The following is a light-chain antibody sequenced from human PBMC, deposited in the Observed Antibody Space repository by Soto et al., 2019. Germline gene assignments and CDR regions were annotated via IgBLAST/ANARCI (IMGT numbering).Light chain of an antibody. Sequence: QSVLTQPASVSGSPGQSITISCTGTSSDVGGYNYVSWYQQHPGKAPKLMIYDVSNRPSGVSNRFSGSNSGNTASLTISGLQAEDEADYYCSSYTSSSSTLVFGNGTKVTVL. J-gene: IGLJ1*01. CDR3: SSYTSSSSTLV. CDR1: SSDVGGYNY. V-gene: IGLV2-14*01. CDR2: DVS.